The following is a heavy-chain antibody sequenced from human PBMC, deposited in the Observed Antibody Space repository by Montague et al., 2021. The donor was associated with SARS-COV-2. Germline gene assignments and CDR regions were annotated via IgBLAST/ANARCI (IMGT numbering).Heavy chain of an antibody. D-gene: IGHD5-24*01. CDR1: GGSISSYY. CDR2: IYYSGST. J-gene: IGHJ4*02. CDR3: ARVSPRWLQFDPYFDY. V-gene: IGHV4-59*01. Sequence: SETLSITCTVSGGSISSYYWSWIRQPPGKGLEWIGYIYYSGSTNYNPXLKSRVTISVDTSKNQFSLKLSSVTAADTAVYYCARVSPRWLQFDPYFDYWGQGTLVTVSS.